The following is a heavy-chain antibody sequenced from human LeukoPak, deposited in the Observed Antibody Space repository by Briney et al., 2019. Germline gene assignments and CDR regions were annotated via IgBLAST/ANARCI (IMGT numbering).Heavy chain of an antibody. V-gene: IGHV3-30*18. CDR2: ISYDGSNK. CDR3: AKDRDFWSGYSDY. D-gene: IGHD3-3*01. CDR1: GFTFSSYG. Sequence: GGSLRLPCAASGFTFSSYGMHWVRQAPGKGLEWVAVISYDGSNKYYADSVKGRFTISRDNSKNTLYLQMNSLRAEDTAVYYCAKDRDFWSGYSDYWGQGTLVTVSS. J-gene: IGHJ4*02.